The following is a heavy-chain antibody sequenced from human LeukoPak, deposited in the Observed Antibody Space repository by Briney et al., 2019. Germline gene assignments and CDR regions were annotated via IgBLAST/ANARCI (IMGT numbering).Heavy chain of an antibody. D-gene: IGHD6-19*01. Sequence: GGSLRLSSAASGFTFSTYDIHWVRQASGKGLEWVSGIGTAGDTHYPDSVKGRFTISRENAKNSLYLQLNSLRAGDTAVYYCARVLRDSVGWYHFDYWGQGTLVTVSS. CDR1: GFTFSTYD. V-gene: IGHV3-13*01. J-gene: IGHJ4*02. CDR3: ARVLRDSVGWYHFDY. CDR2: IGTAGDT.